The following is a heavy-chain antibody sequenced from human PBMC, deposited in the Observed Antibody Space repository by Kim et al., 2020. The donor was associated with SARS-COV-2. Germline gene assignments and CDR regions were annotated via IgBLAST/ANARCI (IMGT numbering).Heavy chain of an antibody. V-gene: IGHV1-8*02. CDR1: GYTFTSYD. CDR3: ARDSAYLHGVITYYGRDG. CDR2: MNPNSGNT. Sequence: ASVKVSCKASGYTFTSYDINWVRQATGQGLEWMGWMNPNSGNTGYAQKFQGRVTMTRNTSISTAYMELSSLRSEDTAVYYCARDSAYLHGVITYYGRDGWGQGTSVTV. D-gene: IGHD3-3*01. J-gene: IGHJ6*01.